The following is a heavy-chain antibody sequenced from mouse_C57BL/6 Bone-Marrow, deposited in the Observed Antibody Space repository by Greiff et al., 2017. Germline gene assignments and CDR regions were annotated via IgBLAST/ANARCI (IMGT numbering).Heavy chain of an antibody. D-gene: IGHD2-12*01. J-gene: IGHJ3*01. CDR1: GYTFTSYG. Sequence: QVQLQQSGAELARPGASVKLSCKASGYTFTSYGISWVKQRTGQGLEWIGGIYPRSGNTYYTEKFKGKATLTADKSSSTAYMELRSLTSEDSAVYFCSIKRREFAYWGQGTLVTVSA. V-gene: IGHV1-81*01. CDR2: IYPRSGNT. CDR3: SIKRREFAY.